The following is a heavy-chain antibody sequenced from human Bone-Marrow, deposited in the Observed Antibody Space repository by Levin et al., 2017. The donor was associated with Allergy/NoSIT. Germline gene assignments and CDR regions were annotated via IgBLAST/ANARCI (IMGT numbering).Heavy chain of an antibody. CDR2: IYTTGST. J-gene: IGHJ6*03. V-gene: IGHV4-61*02. Sequence: SETLSLTCSVSGGSISSGRYYFTWVRQSAGKGLEWIGRIYTTGSTNYNPSLESRVTISRDTFKKEVYLTLSSVTAADTAVYYCARDRLASLYYYSGDVWGRGTTVIVSS. CDR1: GGSISSGRYY. CDR3: ARDRLASLYYYSGDV.